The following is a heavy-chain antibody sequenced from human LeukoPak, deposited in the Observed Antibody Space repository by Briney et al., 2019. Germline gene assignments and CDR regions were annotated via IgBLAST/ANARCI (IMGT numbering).Heavy chain of an antibody. CDR3: ARGPPTRVVVVTTGDFDY. J-gene: IGHJ4*02. V-gene: IGHV1-2*02. Sequence: ASVKVSCKASGYTFTGYYIHRVRQAPGPGLEWMGWSNPNSGVTNYAQKFQGRVTVTRDTSISTAYMELRRLRSDDRAVYYCARGPPTRVVVVTTGDFDYWGQGTLVTVSS. CDR2: SNPNSGVT. CDR1: GYTFTGYY. D-gene: IGHD3-22*01.